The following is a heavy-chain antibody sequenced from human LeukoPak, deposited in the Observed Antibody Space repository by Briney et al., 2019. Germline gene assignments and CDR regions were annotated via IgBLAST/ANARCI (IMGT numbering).Heavy chain of an antibody. Sequence: SETLSLTCSVSGYSLSSGYYWGWIRQPPGEGLEWIGSMFHSGRTYYNPSLESRVTMSVDTSKNQFSLKLSSVTAADTAIYYCARVRYNWNRDFDYWGQGTLVTVSS. CDR3: ARVRYNWNRDFDY. D-gene: IGHD1-20*01. V-gene: IGHV4-38-2*02. CDR1: GYSLSSGYY. J-gene: IGHJ4*02. CDR2: MFHSGRT.